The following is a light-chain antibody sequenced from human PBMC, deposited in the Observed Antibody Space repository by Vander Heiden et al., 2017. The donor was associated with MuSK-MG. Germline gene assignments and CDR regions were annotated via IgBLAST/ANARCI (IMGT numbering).Light chain of an antibody. CDR2: AAS. CDR1: QSVSFH. J-gene: IGKJ1*01. V-gene: IGKV3-15*01. Sequence: EIVMTQSPDTLSVSPGERVTLTCRASQSVSFHVAWYQQKPGQAPRLLIYAASTRATGIPVRFSDSGSGTEFTLTISSLQSEDLAVYYCQQYKNWPPWTFGQGTKVEIK. CDR3: QQYKNWPPWT.